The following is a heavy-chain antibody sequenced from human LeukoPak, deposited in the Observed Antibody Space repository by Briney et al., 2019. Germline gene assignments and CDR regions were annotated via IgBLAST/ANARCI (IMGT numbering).Heavy chain of an antibody. D-gene: IGHD6-13*01. CDR2: IIPIFGTA. CDR3: ARGDSSRGHDAFDI. V-gene: IGHV1-69*05. Sequence: ASVKVSCKASGGTFSSYAISWVRQAPGQGLEWMGGIIPIFGTANYAQKFQGRVTITTDESTSTAYMELSSLRSEDTAVYYCARGDSSRGHDAFDIWGQGTMVTVSS. CDR1: GGTFSSYA. J-gene: IGHJ3*02.